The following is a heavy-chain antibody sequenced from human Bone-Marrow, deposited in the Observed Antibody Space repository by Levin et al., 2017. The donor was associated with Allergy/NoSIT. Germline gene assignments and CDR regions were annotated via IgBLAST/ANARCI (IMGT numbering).Heavy chain of an antibody. V-gene: IGHV1-18*01. D-gene: IGHD2-2*02. J-gene: IGHJ6*02. Sequence: GASVKVSCKASGYTFTSYGISWVRQAPGQGLEWMGWISAYNGNTNYAQKLQGRVTITTDTSTSTAYMELRSLISDDTAVFYCERDTPCSSTRCYIHYYYGVDVWGQGTTVTVSS. CDR3: ERDTPCSSTRCYIHYYYGVDV. CDR1: GYTFTSYG. CDR2: ISAYNGNT.